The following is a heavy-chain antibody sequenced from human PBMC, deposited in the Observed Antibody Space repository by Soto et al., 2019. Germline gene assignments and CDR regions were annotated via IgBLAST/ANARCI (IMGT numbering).Heavy chain of an antibody. CDR3: APTGPY. CDR2: IWFDGSNK. V-gene: IGHV3-33*01. CDR1: GFTFSSYG. Sequence: QVQLVESGGGVVQPGRSLRLSCAASGFTFSSYGMHWVRQAPGKGLEWVAGIWFDGSNKFYADSVKGRFTISRDNSKNTVSLQMNILRDEDSAAYYWAPTGPYWGQGTLVTVSS. J-gene: IGHJ4*02.